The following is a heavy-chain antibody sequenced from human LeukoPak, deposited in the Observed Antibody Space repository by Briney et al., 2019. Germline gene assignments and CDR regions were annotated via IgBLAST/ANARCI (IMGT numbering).Heavy chain of an antibody. CDR3: AREAREAVAGFDY. V-gene: IGHV3-30*03. CDR2: ISYDGSNK. Sequence: PGRSLRLSCAASGFTFSSYGMHWVRQAPGKGLEWVAVISYDGSNKYYADSVKGRFTISRDNSKNTLYLQMNSLRAEDTAVYYCAREAREAVAGFDYWGQGTLVTVSS. J-gene: IGHJ4*02. D-gene: IGHD6-19*01. CDR1: GFTFSSYG.